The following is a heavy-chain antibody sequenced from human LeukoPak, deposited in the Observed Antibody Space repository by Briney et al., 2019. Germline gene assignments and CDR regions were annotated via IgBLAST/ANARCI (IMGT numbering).Heavy chain of an antibody. D-gene: IGHD4-17*01. CDR1: GGSISSSSYY. CDR3: ARDSDYGDYVDAFDI. Sequence: SETLSLTCTVSGGSISSSSYYWGWIRQPPGKGLEWIGSIYYSGSTYYNPSLKSRVTISVDTSKNQFSLRLSSVTAADTAVYYCARDSDYGDYVDAFDIWGQGTMVTVSS. CDR2: IYYSGST. V-gene: IGHV4-39*02. J-gene: IGHJ3*02.